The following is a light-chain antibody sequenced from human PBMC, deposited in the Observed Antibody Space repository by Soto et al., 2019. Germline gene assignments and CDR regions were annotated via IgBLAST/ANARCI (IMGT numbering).Light chain of an antibody. Sequence: DIQMTQSPSTLSASVGDRVTITCRASQSISTWLAWYQQKPGKAPKLLIYDASSLGSGVPSRFSGSGSDTEFTLTINNLQPDDFATYYCQQYNRYSLTLGGVTKVEIK. J-gene: IGKJ4*01. V-gene: IGKV1-5*01. CDR2: DAS. CDR1: QSISTW. CDR3: QQYNRYSLT.